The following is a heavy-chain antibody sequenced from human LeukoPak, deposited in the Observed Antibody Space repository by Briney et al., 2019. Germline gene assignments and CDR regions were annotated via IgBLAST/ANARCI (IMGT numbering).Heavy chain of an antibody. CDR2: VTPKSGGT. J-gene: IGHJ5*01. CDR3: VRDQDYCNGGKCYDGFDF. V-gene: IGHV1-2*02. CDR1: GYSFTDYY. D-gene: IGHD2-8*02. Sequence: ASVKVSCKTSGYSFTDYYIHWLRQAPGQGVEGRGWVTPKSGGTRYAQNFQGRVTMTSDTSINTAYMELRRLASDDTAVYYCVRDQDYCNGGKCYDGFDFWGQGTPVTVSS.